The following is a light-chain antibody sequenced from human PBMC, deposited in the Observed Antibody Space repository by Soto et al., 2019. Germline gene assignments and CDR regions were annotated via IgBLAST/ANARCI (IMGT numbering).Light chain of an antibody. J-gene: IGKJ1*01. CDR3: QQYNNGPWT. Sequence: EIVMTQSPATLSVSPGGRATLSCRASQSISDTLAWYQQKPGQAPRLLIYSASRRATGFPGRFSGSGSGTDFTLTISSLQSEDVAVYYCQQYNNGPWTFGQGTKVEIK. CDR2: SAS. V-gene: IGKV3-15*01. CDR1: QSISDT.